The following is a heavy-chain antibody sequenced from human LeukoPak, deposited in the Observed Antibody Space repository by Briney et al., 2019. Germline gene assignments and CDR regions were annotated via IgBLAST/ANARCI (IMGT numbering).Heavy chain of an antibody. Sequence: GGSLRLSCAASGFTFSDYYMSWIRQAPGKGLEWVSYISSSGSTIYYADSVKGRFTISRDNSKNTLYLQMNSLRADDTAVYYCASKGSSGSSYYFDYWGQGTLVTVSS. V-gene: IGHV3-11*01. CDR3: ASKGSSGSSYYFDY. D-gene: IGHD3-10*01. CDR2: ISSSGSTI. J-gene: IGHJ4*02. CDR1: GFTFSDYY.